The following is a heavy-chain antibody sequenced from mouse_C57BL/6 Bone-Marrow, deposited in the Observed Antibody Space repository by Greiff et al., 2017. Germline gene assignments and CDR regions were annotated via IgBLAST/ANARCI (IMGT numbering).Heavy chain of an antibody. J-gene: IGHJ3*01. V-gene: IGHV5-4*01. Sequence: EVQLQASGGGLVKPGRSLPLSCAASGFSFSSYAFSWVRQPPPRSLVGFATFRDGGSYTYYPATVKSRFTISRDNAKNNRFLQMSHMKSEYTAMYYGARDEGRQLRRAWFAYWGQGTLGTVSA. CDR2: FRDGGSYT. D-gene: IGHD3-2*02. CDR3: ARDEGRQLRRAWFAY. CDR1: GFSFSSYA.